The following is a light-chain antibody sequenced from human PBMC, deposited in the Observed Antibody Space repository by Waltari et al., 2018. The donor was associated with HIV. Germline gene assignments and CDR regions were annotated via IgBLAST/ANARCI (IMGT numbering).Light chain of an antibody. Sequence: SYELTQPPSVSVSPGQTARNTCPGDALANQYAYWFQQKPGQAPVLFIFKDNERPSGIPARFSGSRSGTTVMLTISGVQAEDEADYYCQSVDSSRIWVFGGGTKLTVL. V-gene: IGLV3-25*03. J-gene: IGLJ3*02. CDR2: KDN. CDR3: QSVDSSRIWV. CDR1: ALANQY.